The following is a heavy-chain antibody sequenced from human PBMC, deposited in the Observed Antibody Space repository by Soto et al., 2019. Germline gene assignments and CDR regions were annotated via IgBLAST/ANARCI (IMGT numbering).Heavy chain of an antibody. D-gene: IGHD2-2*01. CDR2: ISSSSSYI. Sequence: EVQLVESGGGLVKPGGSLRLSCAASGFTFSSYSMNWVRQAPGKGLGWVSSISSSSSYIYYADSVKGRFTISRDNAKNSLYLQMNSLRAEDTAVYYCARVVTPAMGRYGMDVWGQGTTVTVSS. CDR3: ARVVTPAMGRYGMDV. V-gene: IGHV3-21*01. CDR1: GFTFSSYS. J-gene: IGHJ6*02.